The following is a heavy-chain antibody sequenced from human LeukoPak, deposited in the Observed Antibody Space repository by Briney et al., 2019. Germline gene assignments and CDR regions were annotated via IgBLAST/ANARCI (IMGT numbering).Heavy chain of an antibody. CDR3: TKLWLGGFDI. V-gene: IGHV3-15*01. Sequence: GGSPRLSCAASGFTISNTWMTWVRQAPGKGLEWVGRINSKAESETTDFAATVESSFTISRDDSKTLLYLHMNSLKTEDAAVYFCTKLWLGGFDIWGQGTMVTVSS. CDR2: INSKAESETT. J-gene: IGHJ3*02. CDR1: GFTISNTW. D-gene: IGHD3-10*01.